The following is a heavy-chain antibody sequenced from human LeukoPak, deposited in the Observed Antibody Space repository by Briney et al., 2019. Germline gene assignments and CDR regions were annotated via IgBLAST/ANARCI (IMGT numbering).Heavy chain of an antibody. CDR3: AREKGLPGLRLGELSLFGY. Sequence: GGSLRLSCAASGFTFSSYAMHWVRQAPGKGLERVAVISYDGSNKYYADSVKGRFTISRDNSKNTLYLQMNSLRAEDTAVYYCAREKGLPGLRLGELSLFGYWGQGTLVTVSS. V-gene: IGHV3-30-3*01. J-gene: IGHJ4*02. D-gene: IGHD3-16*02. CDR2: ISYDGSNK. CDR1: GFTFSSYA.